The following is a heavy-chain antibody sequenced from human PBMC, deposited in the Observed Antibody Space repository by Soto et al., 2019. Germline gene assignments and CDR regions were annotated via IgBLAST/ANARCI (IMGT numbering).Heavy chain of an antibody. V-gene: IGHV4-61*01. D-gene: IGHD3-10*01. Sequence: SDTQCLPCPFSYFSVAKQICCRRCLRQPPGKGLEWIGYISYSGSTKYNTSLQSRVSISADTSKNQFSLNLYSVTAADTALYYCAKGGSHWRDPWGQGAMV. CDR3: AKGGSHWRDP. CDR1: YFSVAKQICC. J-gene: IGHJ5*02. CDR2: ISYSGST.